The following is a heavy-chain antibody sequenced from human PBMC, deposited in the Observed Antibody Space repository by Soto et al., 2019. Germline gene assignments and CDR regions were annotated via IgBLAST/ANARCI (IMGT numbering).Heavy chain of an antibody. Sequence: SETLSLTCTVSGGSISSYYWSWIRQPPGKGLEWIGYIYYSGSTNYNPSLKSRVTISVDTSKNQFSLKLSSVTAADTAVYYCARVGPITMVRGVSFDCWGQGTLVTVSS. V-gene: IGHV4-59*01. D-gene: IGHD3-10*01. CDR3: ARVGPITMVRGVSFDC. CDR1: GGSISSYY. J-gene: IGHJ4*02. CDR2: IYYSGST.